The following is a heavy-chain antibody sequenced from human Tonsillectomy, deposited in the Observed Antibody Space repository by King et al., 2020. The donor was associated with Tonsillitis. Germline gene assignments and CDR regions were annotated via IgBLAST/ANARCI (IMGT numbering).Heavy chain of an antibody. D-gene: IGHD3-9*01. CDR1: GFRFSTAW. CDR2: IKSKNYGGTI. V-gene: IGHV3-15*01. J-gene: IGHJ4*02. CDR3: GVMVDYDGLLLGDY. Sequence: VQLVESGGGLVKPGGSLRLSCTASGFRFSTAWMTWVRQAPGKGLEWVGRIKSKNYGGTIDYAAPVKDRFTISRDDSETTLYLEMSTVKTEDTAVYYCGVMVDYDGLLLGDYWGQGTLVTVSS.